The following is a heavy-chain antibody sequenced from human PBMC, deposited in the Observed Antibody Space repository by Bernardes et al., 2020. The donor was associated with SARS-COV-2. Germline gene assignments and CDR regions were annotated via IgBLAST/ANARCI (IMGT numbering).Heavy chain of an antibody. V-gene: IGHV4-34*01. CDR3: ARFSAVAGYY. Sequence: ETLSLTCAVYGGSFSGYYWSWIRQPPGKGLEWIGEINHSGSTNYNPSLKSRVTISVDTSKNQFSLKLSSVTAADTAVYYCARFSAVAGYYWGQGTLVTVSS. J-gene: IGHJ4*02. D-gene: IGHD6-19*01. CDR1: GGSFSGYY. CDR2: INHSGST.